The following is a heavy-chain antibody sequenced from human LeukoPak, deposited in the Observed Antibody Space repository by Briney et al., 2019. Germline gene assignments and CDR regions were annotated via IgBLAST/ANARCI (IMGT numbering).Heavy chain of an antibody. CDR2: IIPIFGTA. CDR3: ARVRVAARPRGDYYYYYMDV. V-gene: IGHV1-69*01. D-gene: IGHD6-6*01. J-gene: IGHJ6*03. Sequence: IXWXRQAPGQGLEWMGGIIPIFGTANYAQKFQGRVTITADESTSTAYMELSSLRSEDTAVYYCARVRVAARPRGDYYYYYMDVWGKGTTVTISS.